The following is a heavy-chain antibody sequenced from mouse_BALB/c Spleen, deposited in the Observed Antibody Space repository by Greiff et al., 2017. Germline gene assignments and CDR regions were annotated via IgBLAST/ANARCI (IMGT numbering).Heavy chain of an antibody. D-gene: IGHD1-2*01. CDR3: VRDLYGYGFDY. V-gene: IGHV2-9-2*01. CDR2: IWTGGGT. J-gene: IGHJ2*01. Sequence: QVQLKESGPGLVAPSQSLSITCSVSGFSLTSYDISWIRQPPGKGLEWLGVIWTGGGTNYNSAFMSRLSISKDNSKSQVFLKMNSLQTDDTAIYYCVRDLYGYGFDYWGQGTTLTVSS. CDR1: GFSLTSYD.